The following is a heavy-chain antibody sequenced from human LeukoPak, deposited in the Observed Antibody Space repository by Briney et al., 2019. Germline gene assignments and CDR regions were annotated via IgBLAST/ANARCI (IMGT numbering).Heavy chain of an antibody. CDR3: AKDKAQHYYDSSGYVCS. Sequence: GGSLRLSCAASGFTFSDYYMSWIRQAPGKGLEWVSAISGSGGSTYYADSVKGRFTISRDNSKNTLYLQMNSLRAEDTAVYYCAKDKAQHYYDSSGYVCSRGQGTLVTVSS. CDR2: ISGSGGST. J-gene: IGHJ4*02. V-gene: IGHV3-23*01. D-gene: IGHD3-22*01. CDR1: GFTFSDYY.